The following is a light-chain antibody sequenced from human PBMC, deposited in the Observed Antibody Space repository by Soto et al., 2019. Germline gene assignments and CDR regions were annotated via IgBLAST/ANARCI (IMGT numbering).Light chain of an antibody. CDR3: SSNKNGSTYV. Sequence: QSALTQPASVSGSPGQSITISCTGPSSDIGYYNYVSWFQQHPGKAPKLIISQVTNRPSGISTRFSGSKSGNTASLTISGLQAEEEALYYCSSNKNGSTYVFGTGTKLNVL. CDR1: SSDIGYYNY. J-gene: IGLJ1*01. CDR2: QVT. V-gene: IGLV2-14*01.